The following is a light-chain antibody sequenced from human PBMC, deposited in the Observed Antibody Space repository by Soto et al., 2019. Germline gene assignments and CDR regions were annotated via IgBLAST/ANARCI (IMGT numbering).Light chain of an antibody. V-gene: IGKV3-20*01. J-gene: IGKJ5*01. Sequence: EIVLTQSPGTLSLSPGERATLSCRASQSVSSSTYLAWYQQKPGQAPRLLIYDASSRATGIPDRFSGSGSGTDFTLTISRLEPEDFAVYYCQQYGSSPITFGQGTRLEMK. CDR3: QQYGSSPIT. CDR2: DAS. CDR1: QSVSSSTY.